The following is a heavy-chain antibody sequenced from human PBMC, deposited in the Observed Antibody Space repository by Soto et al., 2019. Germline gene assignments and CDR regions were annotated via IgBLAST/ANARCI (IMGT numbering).Heavy chain of an antibody. J-gene: IGHJ6*02. Sequence: QVQLVESGGGVVQPGRSLRLSCAASGFTFSSYGMHWVRQAPGKGLEWVAVIWYDGSNKYYADSVKGRFTISRDNSKNTLYLQMNSLRAEDTAVYYRARGVHENGGMDVWGQGTTVTVSS. V-gene: IGHV3-33*01. D-gene: IGHD1-1*01. CDR1: GFTFSSYG. CDR3: ARGVHENGGMDV. CDR2: IWYDGSNK.